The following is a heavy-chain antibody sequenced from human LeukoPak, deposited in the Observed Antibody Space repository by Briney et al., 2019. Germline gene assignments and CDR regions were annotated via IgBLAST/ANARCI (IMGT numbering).Heavy chain of an antibody. CDR1: GFTFSSYA. CDR2: IYSGGST. Sequence: PGGSLRLSCAASGFTFSSYAMSWVRQAPGKGLEWVSVIYSGGSTYYADSVKGRFTISRDNSKNTLYLQMNSLRAEDTAVYYCARDAGYYYGSGSYFVYWGQGTLVTVSS. D-gene: IGHD3-10*01. CDR3: ARDAGYYYGSGSYFVY. J-gene: IGHJ4*02. V-gene: IGHV3-66*01.